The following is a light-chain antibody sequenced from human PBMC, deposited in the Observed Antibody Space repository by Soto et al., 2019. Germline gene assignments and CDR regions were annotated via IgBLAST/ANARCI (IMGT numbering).Light chain of an antibody. V-gene: IGLV1-40*01. J-gene: IGLJ2*01. CDR3: QSYDSSLSGVV. CDR1: SSNFGAGYD. CDR2: ANT. Sequence: QSVLTQPPSVSGAPGQRVTIPCTGSSSNFGAGYDVHWYQQIPGTAPKLLIYANTNRPSGVPDRFSGSKSGTSASLAITGLQAEDEADYYCQSYDSSLSGVVFGGGTKVTVL.